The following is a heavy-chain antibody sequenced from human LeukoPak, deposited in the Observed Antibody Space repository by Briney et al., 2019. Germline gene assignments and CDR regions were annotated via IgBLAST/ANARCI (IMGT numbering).Heavy chain of an antibody. CDR1: GFTFSTYW. V-gene: IGHV3-7*04. Sequence: GGSLRLSCAASGFTFSTYWMSWVRQAPGKGLEWVANIKQDGSEKYYLDSVKGRLTISRDNAKNSLYLQMNSLRAEDTAMYYCARDAYFAPWGRGTLVTVSS. J-gene: IGHJ2*01. CDR3: ARDAYFAP. D-gene: IGHD2-21*01. CDR2: IKQDGSEK.